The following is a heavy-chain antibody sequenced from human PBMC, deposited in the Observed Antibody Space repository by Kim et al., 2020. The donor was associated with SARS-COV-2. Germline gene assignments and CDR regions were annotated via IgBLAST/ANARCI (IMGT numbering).Heavy chain of an antibody. D-gene: IGHD3-22*01. V-gene: IGHV3-23*01. CDR1: GFTFSSYA. CDR2: ISGSGGST. J-gene: IGHJ4*02. Sequence: GGSLRLSCAASGFTFSSYAMSWVRQAPGKGLEWVSAISGSGGSTYYADSVKGRFTISRDNSKNTLYLQMNSLRAEDTAVYYCAKGAYYYDSSGYPHDYWGQGTLVTVSS. CDR3: AKGAYYYDSSGYPHDY.